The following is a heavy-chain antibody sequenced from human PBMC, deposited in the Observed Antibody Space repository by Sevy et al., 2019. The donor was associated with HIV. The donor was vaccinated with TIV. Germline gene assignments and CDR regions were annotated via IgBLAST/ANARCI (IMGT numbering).Heavy chain of an antibody. J-gene: IGHJ4*02. D-gene: IGHD6-19*01. CDR3: AINPPSEWLNSFEV. V-gene: IGHV4-39*01. CDR2: VYYSGNT. CDR1: GGSISSSSYY. Sequence: SETLSLTCTVSGGSISSSSYYWGWIRQPPGKGLEWIGSVYYSGNTYYNPSLKSRVTISVDTSKNQFSLKLTSVTAADTAVYYCAINPPSEWLNSFEVWGQGTLVTVSS.